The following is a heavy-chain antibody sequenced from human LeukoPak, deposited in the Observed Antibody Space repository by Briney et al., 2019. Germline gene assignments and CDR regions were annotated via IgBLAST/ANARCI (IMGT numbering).Heavy chain of an antibody. D-gene: IGHD6-19*01. V-gene: IGHV3-9*01. CDR3: ARAYKDRSLAGKKEFFQH. Sequence: GGSLRLSCAASGFTFDNYAMNWVRQVPGKGLEWFSLISWNSGTIGYADSVKGRFTISRDNANNFLYLQMNSLRAEDTALYYCARAYKDRSLAGKKEFFQHWGQGTLVTVSS. CDR1: GFTFDNYA. CDR2: ISWNSGTI. J-gene: IGHJ1*01.